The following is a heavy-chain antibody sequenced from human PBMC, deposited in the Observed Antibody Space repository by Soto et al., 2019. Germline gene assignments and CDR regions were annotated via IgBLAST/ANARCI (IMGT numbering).Heavy chain of an antibody. CDR2: IYYSGST. CDR1: GGSISSYY. CDR3: ARVAPGPYSSSFSYMDV. D-gene: IGHD6-6*01. V-gene: IGHV4-59*01. J-gene: IGHJ6*03. Sequence: SETLSLTCTVSGGSISSYYWSWIRQPPGKGLEWIGYIYYSGSTNYNPSLKSRVTISVDTSKNQFSLKLSSVTAADTAVYYCARVAPGPYSSSFSYMDVWGKGTTVTVSS.